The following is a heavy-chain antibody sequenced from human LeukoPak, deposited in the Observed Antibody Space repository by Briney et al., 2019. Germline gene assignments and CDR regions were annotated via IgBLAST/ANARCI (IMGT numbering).Heavy chain of an antibody. V-gene: IGHV4-38-2*01. CDR2: IYHSGST. CDR3: ARTSYYYDSSGYSHFDY. Sequence: SETLSLTCAVSGYSISSGYYWGWIRQPPGKGLEWIGSIYHSGSTYYNPSLKSRVTISVDTSKNQFSLKLSSVTAADTAVYYCARTSYYYDSSGYSHFDYWGQ. CDR1: GYSISSGYY. J-gene: IGHJ4*02. D-gene: IGHD3-22*01.